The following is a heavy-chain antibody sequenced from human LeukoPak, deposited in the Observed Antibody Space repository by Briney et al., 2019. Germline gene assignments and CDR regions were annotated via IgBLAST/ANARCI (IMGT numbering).Heavy chain of an antibody. CDR2: INQDETEK. CDR1: GFTFGSYW. Sequence: GGSLRLSCAASGFTFGSYWMSWVRQAPGKGLEWVANINQDETEKYYVDSVKGRFTISRDNAKNSLYLQMNSLRAEDTAVYYCARRRSSGWYLKYWGQGTLVTVSS. CDR3: ARRRSSGWYLKY. V-gene: IGHV3-7*01. D-gene: IGHD6-19*01. J-gene: IGHJ4*02.